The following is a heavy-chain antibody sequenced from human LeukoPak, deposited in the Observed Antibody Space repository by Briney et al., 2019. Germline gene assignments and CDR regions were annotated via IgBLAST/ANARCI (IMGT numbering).Heavy chain of an antibody. D-gene: IGHD2-2*01. CDR1: GHTFTGYY. V-gene: IGHV1-69*13. J-gene: IGHJ6*02. CDR2: IIPIFGTA. CDR3: ASGVPAATATYYGMDV. Sequence: SVKVSCKASGHTFTGYYMHWVRQAPGQGLEWMGGIIPIFGTANYAQKFQGRVTITADESTSTAYMELSSLRSEDTAVYYCASGVPAATATYYGMDVWGQGTTVTVSS.